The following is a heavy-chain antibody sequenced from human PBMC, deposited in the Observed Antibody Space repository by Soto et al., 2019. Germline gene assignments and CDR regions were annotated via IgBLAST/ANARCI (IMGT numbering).Heavy chain of an antibody. CDR2: IEGKADGGAT. Sequence: GGSLRLSCAVSGFSFNNACMNWVRQAPGKGLEWVGRIEGKADGGATDYATTVKGRFTILRDESKNTLYLQMNSLKTEDTAVNYCTKDGGVPGAFDIGGKGTMFTVS. J-gene: IGHJ3*02. CDR1: GFSFNNAC. D-gene: IGHD3-16*01. V-gene: IGHV3-15*07. CDR3: TKDGGVPGAFDI.